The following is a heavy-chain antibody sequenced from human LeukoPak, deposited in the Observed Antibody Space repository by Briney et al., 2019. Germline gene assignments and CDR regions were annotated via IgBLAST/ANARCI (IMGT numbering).Heavy chain of an antibody. Sequence: SETLSFTCAVYGGSFSGYYWSWIRQPPGKGLEWIGEINHSGSTNYNPSLKSRVTISVDTSKNQFSLKLSSVTAADTAVYYCARAYSSSWSYNWFDPWGQGTLVTVSS. D-gene: IGHD6-13*01. CDR1: GGSFSGYY. V-gene: IGHV4-34*01. CDR3: ARAYSSSWSYNWFDP. CDR2: INHSGST. J-gene: IGHJ5*02.